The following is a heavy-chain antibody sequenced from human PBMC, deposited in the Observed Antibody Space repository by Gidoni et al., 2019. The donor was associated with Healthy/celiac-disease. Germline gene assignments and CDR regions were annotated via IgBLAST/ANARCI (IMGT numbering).Heavy chain of an antibody. D-gene: IGHD3-9*01. CDR3: AIHVTTYYDILPGYNWFDP. CDR2: IYPGDSDT. V-gene: IGHV5-51*01. CDR1: GYSFTSYW. Sequence: EVQLVQSGAEVKKPGESLKISCKGSGYSFTSYWIGWVRQLPGKGLEWMGIIYPGDSDTRYSPSFQGQVTISADKSISTAYLHWSSLKASDTAMYYCAIHVTTYYDILPGYNWFDPWGQVTLVTVSS. J-gene: IGHJ5*02.